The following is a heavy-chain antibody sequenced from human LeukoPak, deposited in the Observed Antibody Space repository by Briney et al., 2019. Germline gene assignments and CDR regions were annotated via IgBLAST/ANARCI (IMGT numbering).Heavy chain of an antibody. Sequence: GGSLSLSCAASGFTVSSNYMSWVRQAPGKGLEWVSVIYSGGSTYYADSVKGRFTISRDNSKNTLYLQMNSLRAEDTAVYYCARGPTGIAVAGTKTPDYYYGMDVWGQGTKVTVSS. CDR3: ARGPTGIAVAGTKTPDYYYGMDV. V-gene: IGHV3-66*01. CDR1: GFTVSSNY. D-gene: IGHD6-19*01. CDR2: IYSGGST. J-gene: IGHJ6*02.